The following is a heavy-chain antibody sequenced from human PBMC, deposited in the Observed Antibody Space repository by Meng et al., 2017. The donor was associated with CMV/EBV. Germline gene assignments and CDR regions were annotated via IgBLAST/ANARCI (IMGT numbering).Heavy chain of an antibody. D-gene: IGHD2-2*01. CDR1: GFTFSSYW. CDR2: IKQDGSEK. J-gene: IGHJ2*01. V-gene: IGHV3-7*01. CDR3: ARIVTQWRYCSSTSCYKSGYFDL. Sequence: GESLKISCAASGFTFSSYWMSWVRQAPGKGLEWVANIKQDGSEKYYVDSVKGRFTISRDNAKNSLYLQMNSLRAEDTAVYYCARIVTQWRYCSSTSCYKSGYFDLWGRGTLVTVSP.